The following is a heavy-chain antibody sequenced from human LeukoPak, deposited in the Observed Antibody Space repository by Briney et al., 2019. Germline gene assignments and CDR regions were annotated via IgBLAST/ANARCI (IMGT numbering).Heavy chain of an antibody. V-gene: IGHV6-1*01. CDR2: TYYRSNFFD. CDR1: GDSVSISTAT. J-gene: IGHJ4*02. CDR3: AREPQELSYFDY. D-gene: IGHD2/OR15-2a*01. Sequence: SQTLSLTCAISGDSVSISTATWNWFRQSPSRGLEWLGRTYYRSNFFDHFALSVKGRITINADTTKNQFSLHLNSVTPDDTAVYFCAREPQELSYFDYWGQGILVTVS.